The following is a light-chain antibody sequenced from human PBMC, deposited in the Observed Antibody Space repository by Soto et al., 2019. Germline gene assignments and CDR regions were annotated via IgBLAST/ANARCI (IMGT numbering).Light chain of an antibody. V-gene: IGKV1-39*01. Sequence: DIQMTQSPSYLSASIGDRVTITCRASQTIGRYLNWYQQKPGKAPKLLIYSASGGVPSRFSGGGSGTEFTLTISSLQPEDSATYYCQQSYTNPLSFGGGTKVDIK. CDR3: QQSYTNPLS. CDR1: QTIGRY. J-gene: IGKJ4*01. CDR2: SAS.